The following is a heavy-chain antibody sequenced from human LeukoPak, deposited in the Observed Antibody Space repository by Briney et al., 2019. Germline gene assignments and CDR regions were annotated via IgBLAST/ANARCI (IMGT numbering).Heavy chain of an antibody. J-gene: IGHJ4*02. V-gene: IGHV1-8*02. D-gene: IGHD6-13*01. Sequence: ASVKVSCKASGYTFTGYYMHWVRQAPGQGLEWMGWMNPNSGNTGYAQKFQGRVTMTRNTSISTAYMELSSLRSEDTAVYYCARGRVKRSIAAAGQQIFDYWGQGTLVTVSS. CDR1: GYTFTGYY. CDR3: ARGRVKRSIAAAGQQIFDY. CDR2: MNPNSGNT.